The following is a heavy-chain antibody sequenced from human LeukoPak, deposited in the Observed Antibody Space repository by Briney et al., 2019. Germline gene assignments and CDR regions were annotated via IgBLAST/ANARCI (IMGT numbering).Heavy chain of an antibody. CDR2: IIPLFGTA. CDR3: ARVFARGGGISGSYYYY. Sequence: SVKVSCKASGGTFITYAINWVRQAPGQGLEWMGGIIPLFGTANYAQKFQGRVTITTDESTSTAYMELSSLRSEDTAIYYCARVFARGGGISGSYYYYWGQGTLVTVSS. V-gene: IGHV1-69*05. J-gene: IGHJ4*02. D-gene: IGHD3-10*01. CDR1: GGTFITYA.